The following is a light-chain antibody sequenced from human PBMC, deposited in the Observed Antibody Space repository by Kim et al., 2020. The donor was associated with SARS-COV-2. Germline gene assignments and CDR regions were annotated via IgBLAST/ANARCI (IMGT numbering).Light chain of an antibody. CDR1: KLGDKY. CDR2: QDT. CDR3: QAWDSNTAV. V-gene: IGLV3-1*01. Sequence: VSPGQTANITCSGDKLGDKYASWYQQKPGQSPVLVIHQDTKRPSGIPERFSGSNSGNTATLTISGTQAMDEADYYCQAWDSNTAVFGGGTQLTVL. J-gene: IGLJ2*01.